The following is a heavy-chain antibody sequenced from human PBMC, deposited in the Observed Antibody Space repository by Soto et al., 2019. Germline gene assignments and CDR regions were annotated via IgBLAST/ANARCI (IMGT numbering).Heavy chain of an antibody. CDR1: GGTFSSYT. CDR2: IIPILGIA. J-gene: IGHJ4*02. Sequence: QVQLVQSGAEVKKPGSSVKVSCKASGGTFSSYTISWVRQAPGQGLEWMGRIIPILGIANYAQKCQGRVTITADKSTSTADMELSSLSSEDTAVYYCAGVGDFDYWGQGTLVTVSS. D-gene: IGHD3-16*01. V-gene: IGHV1-69*02. CDR3: AGVGDFDY.